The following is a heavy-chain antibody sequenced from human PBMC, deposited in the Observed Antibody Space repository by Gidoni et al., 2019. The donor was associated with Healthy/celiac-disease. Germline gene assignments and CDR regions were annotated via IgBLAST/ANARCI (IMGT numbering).Heavy chain of an antibody. D-gene: IGHD6-13*01. CDR2: ISYDGSNK. J-gene: IGHJ5*02. CDR3: ARPAAAAAVIYPSWFDP. Sequence: QVQLVESGGGVVQPGRSLRLSCAASGFTFSSYAMHWVRQAPGKGLEWVAVISYDGSNKYYADSVKGRFTISRDNSKNTLYLQMNSLRAEDTAVYYCARPAAAAAVIYPSWFDPWGQGTLVTVSS. V-gene: IGHV3-30-3*01. CDR1: GFTFSSYA.